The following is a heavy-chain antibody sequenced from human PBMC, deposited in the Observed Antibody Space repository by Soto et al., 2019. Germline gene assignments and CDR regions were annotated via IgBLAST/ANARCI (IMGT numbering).Heavy chain of an antibody. J-gene: IGHJ6*02. CDR2: ISSSSSTI. CDR1: GFTFSNSA. Sequence: GGSLRLSCAASGFTFSNSAMHWVRQPPGEGQGLRRGLEWVSYISSSSSTIYYADSVKGRFTISRDNAKNSLYLQMNSLRDEDTAVYYCARRQIVLVPGYGMDVWGQGTTVTVSS. V-gene: IGHV3-48*02. CDR3: ARRQIVLVPGYGMDV. D-gene: IGHD2-2*01.